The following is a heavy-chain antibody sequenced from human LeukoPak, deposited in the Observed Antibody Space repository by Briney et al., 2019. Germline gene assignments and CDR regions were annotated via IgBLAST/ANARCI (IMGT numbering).Heavy chain of an antibody. D-gene: IGHD5-12*01. CDR3: ARQGGYSGYDFDY. CDR2: IYPGDSDT. V-gene: IGHV5-51*01. CDR1: GYRFTSYW. Sequence: GESLQISCKGSGYRFTSYWIAWVRQMPGKGLEWMGIIYPGDSDTRYSPSFQGQVTISADKSISTAYLQWSSLKASDTAMYYCARQGGYSGYDFDYWGQGTLVTVSS. J-gene: IGHJ4*02.